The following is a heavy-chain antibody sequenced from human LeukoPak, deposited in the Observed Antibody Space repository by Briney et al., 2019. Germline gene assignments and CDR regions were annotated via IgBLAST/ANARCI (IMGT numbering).Heavy chain of an antibody. Sequence: SETLSLTCAAYGGSFSDYYWSWIRQSPGKGLEWIGEINHSGSTNYNPSLKSRVTISVDTSKNQFSLKLNSVTAADTAVSYCASCSSTSWYAGDWFDPWGQGTLVTVSS. CDR3: ASCSSTSWYAGDWFDP. V-gene: IGHV4-34*01. CDR2: INHSGST. D-gene: IGHD2-2*01. J-gene: IGHJ5*02. CDR1: GGSFSDYY.